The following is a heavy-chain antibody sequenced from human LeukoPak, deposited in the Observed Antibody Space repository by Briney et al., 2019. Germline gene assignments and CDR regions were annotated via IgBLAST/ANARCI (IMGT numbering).Heavy chain of an antibody. CDR3: ARGALLWFGDRMEYYFDY. D-gene: IGHD3-10*01. Sequence: PETLSLTCTVSGGSISSYYWSWIRQPPGKGLEWIGYIYYSGNTNYNPSLKSRVTISVDTSKNQFSLKLSSMTAADTAVYYCARGALLWFGDRMEYYFDYWGQGTLLTVSS. CDR1: GGSISSYY. J-gene: IGHJ4*02. CDR2: IYYSGNT. V-gene: IGHV4-59*01.